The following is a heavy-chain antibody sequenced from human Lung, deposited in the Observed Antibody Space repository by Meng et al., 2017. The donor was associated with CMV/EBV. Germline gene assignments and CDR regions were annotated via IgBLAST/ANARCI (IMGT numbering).Heavy chain of an antibody. J-gene: IGHJ4*02. V-gene: IGHV3-21*01. CDR3: ARDLIVGTAYFDY. CDR1: GFTFSTYS. Sequence: GWXXRLSCAASGFTFSTYSMNWVRQAPGKGLEWVSCISNSSSYIYYADSVKGRFTISRDNAKNSLYLQMNSLRAEDTAVYYCARDLIVGTAYFDYWGQGTLVTVSS. D-gene: IGHD1-26*01. CDR2: ISNSSSYI.